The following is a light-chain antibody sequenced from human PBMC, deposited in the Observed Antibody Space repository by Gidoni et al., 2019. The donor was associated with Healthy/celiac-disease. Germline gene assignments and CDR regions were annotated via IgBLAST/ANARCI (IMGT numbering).Light chain of an antibody. CDR1: QSISSW. V-gene: IGKV1-5*03. Sequence: DIQMIQSPSTLSAPVGDRVTITCRASQSISSWLAWYQQKPGKAPKLLIYKASSLESGGPSRFSGSGSGTEFTLTISSLQPDDFATYYCQQYNSYLWTFGQGTKVEIK. CDR2: KAS. J-gene: IGKJ1*01. CDR3: QQYNSYLWT.